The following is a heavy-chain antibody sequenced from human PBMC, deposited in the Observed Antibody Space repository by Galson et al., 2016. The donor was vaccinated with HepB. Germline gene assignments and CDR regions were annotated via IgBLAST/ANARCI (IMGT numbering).Heavy chain of an antibody. D-gene: IGHD1-14*01. CDR1: GFTFSSYS. CDR3: ARDRLSTTGYYYALDV. CDR2: VTSSSHDI. J-gene: IGHJ6*02. V-gene: IGHV3-21*01. Sequence: SLRLSCAASGFTFSSYSMNWVRQAPGKGLEWVAFVTSSSHDIAYADSVRGRFTISRDNAENSLYLQMNSLRAEDTGVYYCARDRLSTTGYYYALDVWGQGTTVTVSS.